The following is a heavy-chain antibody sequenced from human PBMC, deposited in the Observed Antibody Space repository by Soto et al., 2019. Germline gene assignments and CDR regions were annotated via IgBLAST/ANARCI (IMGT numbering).Heavy chain of an antibody. CDR1: GDSISSADYY. J-gene: IGHJ4*02. D-gene: IGHD3-10*01. CDR2: INYRGSA. V-gene: IGHV4-31*03. Sequence: QVQLQESGPGLVKPSQTLSLTCTVSGDSISSADYYWSWIRHYPGKGLEWIGYINYRGSAYYNPSLKSRAIISVDTSKHQFSLRLSSVTAADTAVFYCARDLHYYGSGSVALGYWGQGTLVTVSS. CDR3: ARDLHYYGSGSVALGY.